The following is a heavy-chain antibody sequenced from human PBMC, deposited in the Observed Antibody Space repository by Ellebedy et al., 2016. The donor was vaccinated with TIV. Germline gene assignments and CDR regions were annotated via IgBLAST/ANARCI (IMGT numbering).Heavy chain of an antibody. V-gene: IGHV3-15*07. CDR3: GYGSGNYYRTR. CDR2: IKSNSSGGTT. J-gene: IGHJ4*02. D-gene: IGHD3-10*01. Sequence: PGGSLRLSCVGSGFTFSTYSMNRVRQAPGKGLEWVGRIKSNSSGGTTDYASPGKGRFTISRDDSKNTLYLQMNSLKTEDTGVYYCGYGSGNYYRTRWGQGTPVTVSS. CDR1: GFTFSTYS.